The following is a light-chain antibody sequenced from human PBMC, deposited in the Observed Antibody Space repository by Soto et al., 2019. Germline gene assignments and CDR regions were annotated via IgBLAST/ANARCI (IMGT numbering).Light chain of an antibody. CDR3: QQRSNWPIT. V-gene: IGKV3D-20*02. CDR1: QRVGSSY. CDR2: GAS. Sequence: EIVLTQSPVTLSLSPGERATLSCRASQRVGSSYLAWYQHKPDQAPRLLIYGASGRATGTPDRFSGSGSGTDFTLTISSLEPEDFAVYYCQQRSNWPITFGQGTRLEIK. J-gene: IGKJ5*01.